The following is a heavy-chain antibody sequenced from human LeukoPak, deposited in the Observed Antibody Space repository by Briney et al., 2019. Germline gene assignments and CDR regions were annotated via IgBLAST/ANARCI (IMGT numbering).Heavy chain of an antibody. CDR2: ISYDGSNE. J-gene: IGHJ4*02. D-gene: IGHD2-15*01. CDR1: GFTFSNYG. Sequence: GGSLRLSCAASGFTFSNYGMHWVRQAPGKGLEWVVTISYDGSNEYHADSVKGRFTISRDNSKNTLYLQMISLRAEDTAVYYCAKDRGYCSGGSCSHIDYWGQGTLVTVSS. V-gene: IGHV3-30*18. CDR3: AKDRGYCSGGSCSHIDY.